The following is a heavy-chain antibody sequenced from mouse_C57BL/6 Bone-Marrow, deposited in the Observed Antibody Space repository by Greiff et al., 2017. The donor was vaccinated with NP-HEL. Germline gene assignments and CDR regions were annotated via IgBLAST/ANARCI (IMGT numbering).Heavy chain of an antibody. CDR1: GFTFSNYW. Sequence: EVKLVESGGGLVQPGGSMKLSCVASGFTFSNYWMNWVRQSPEKGLEWVAQIRLKSDNYATHYAESVKGRFTISRDDSKSSVYLQMNNLRAEDTGIYYCTEGYGSSPYYYAMDYWGQGTSVTVSS. D-gene: IGHD1-1*01. CDR3: TEGYGSSPYYYAMDY. J-gene: IGHJ4*01. CDR2: IRLKSDNYAT. V-gene: IGHV6-3*01.